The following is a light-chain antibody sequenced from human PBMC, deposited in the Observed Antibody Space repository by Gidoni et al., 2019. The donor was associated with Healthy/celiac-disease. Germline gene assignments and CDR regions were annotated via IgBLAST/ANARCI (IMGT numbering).Light chain of an antibody. CDR3: QQYGSSPRT. CDR2: GAS. V-gene: IGKV3-20*01. Sequence: EIVLTQSPGTLSLSPGERATLSCRASQSVSSIYLAWYQQKPGQAPRLLIYGASSRATGIPDRFSGSGSGTDFTLTISMLEPEYFAVYYCQQYGSSPRTFGQGTKLEIK. CDR1: QSVSSIY. J-gene: IGKJ2*01.